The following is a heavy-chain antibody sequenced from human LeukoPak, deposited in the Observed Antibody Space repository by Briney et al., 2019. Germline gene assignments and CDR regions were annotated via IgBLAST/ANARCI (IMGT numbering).Heavy chain of an antibody. D-gene: IGHD5-12*01. CDR2: IYHSGST. J-gene: IGHJ4*02. Sequence: SETLSLTCSVSGGSTIGHYWSWIRQPPGKGLEWLGYIYHSGSTKYNPSLESRVTISVDTSKNQFSLKLSSVTAADTAVYYCARVSSGDSGYDPHFDYWGQGTLVTVSS. CDR1: GGSTIGHY. V-gene: IGHV4-59*11. CDR3: ARVSSGDSGYDPHFDY.